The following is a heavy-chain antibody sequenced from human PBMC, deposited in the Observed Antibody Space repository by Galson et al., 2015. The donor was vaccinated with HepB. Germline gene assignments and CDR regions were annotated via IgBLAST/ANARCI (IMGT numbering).Heavy chain of an antibody. Sequence: QSGAEVKKPGESLRISCKGSGYSFPNYWISWVRQMPGKGLEWMGTIDPNGSYTNYSPSFQGHVTISADKSISTAYLQWSSLKASDTAMYYCARTETRWGFYFEYWGQGTLVTVSS. D-gene: IGHD4-23*01. CDR2: IDPNGSYT. CDR1: GYSFPNYW. J-gene: IGHJ4*02. V-gene: IGHV5-10-1*01. CDR3: ARTETRWGFYFEY.